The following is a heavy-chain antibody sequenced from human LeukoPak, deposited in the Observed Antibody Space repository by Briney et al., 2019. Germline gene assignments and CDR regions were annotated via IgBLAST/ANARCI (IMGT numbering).Heavy chain of an antibody. CDR1: GSTFTSSA. CDR3: AADYGDAPFDY. V-gene: IGHV1-58*02. D-gene: IGHD4-17*01. J-gene: IGHJ4*02. Sequence: GASVKVSCKASGSTFTSSAMQWVRQARGQRLEWIGWIVVGSGNTNYAQKFQERVTITRDMSTSTAYMELSSLRSEDTAVYYCAADYGDAPFDYWGQGTLVTVSS. CDR2: IVVGSGNT.